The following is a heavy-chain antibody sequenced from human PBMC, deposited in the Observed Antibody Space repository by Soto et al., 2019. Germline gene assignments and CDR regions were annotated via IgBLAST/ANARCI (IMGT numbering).Heavy chain of an antibody. Sequence: GGSLRLSCAASGFTFSDYYMSWIRQAPGKGLEWVSYISSSSSYTNYADSVKGRFTISRDNAKNSLYLHVNSLRAEDTAVYYCARTYSSSWYFDYWGQGTLVTVSS. CDR2: ISSSSSYT. CDR1: GFTFSDYY. J-gene: IGHJ4*02. D-gene: IGHD6-13*01. V-gene: IGHV3-11*06. CDR3: ARTYSSSWYFDY.